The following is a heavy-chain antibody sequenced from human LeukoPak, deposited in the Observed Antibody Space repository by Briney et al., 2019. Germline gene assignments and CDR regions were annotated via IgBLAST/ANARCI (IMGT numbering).Heavy chain of an antibody. CDR1: GFTFTSYC. J-gene: IGHJ6*02. V-gene: IGHV3-74*01. Sequence: PGGSLRLSCAASGFTFTSYCMHWVRQAPGKGLVWVSRINTDGSNTSYADSVKGRFTISRDNAKHTLYLQMNSLRAEDTGVYYCARNRYYGMDVWGQGTTVTVSS. CDR2: INTDGSNT. CDR3: ARNRYYGMDV.